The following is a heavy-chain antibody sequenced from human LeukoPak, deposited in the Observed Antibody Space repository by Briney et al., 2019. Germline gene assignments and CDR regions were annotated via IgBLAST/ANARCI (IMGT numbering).Heavy chain of an antibody. V-gene: IGHV1-3*01. CDR3: ASNYGSGSYYLGVDY. J-gene: IGHJ4*02. D-gene: IGHD3-10*01. Sequence: ASVKVSCKASGHTLTSSAMHWVRQAPGQRLEWMGWINAGNGDTKYSQKFQGRVTITRDTSASTAYMELSSLRSEDTAVYYCASNYGSGSYYLGVDYWGQGTLVTVSS. CDR1: GHTLTSSA. CDR2: INAGNGDT.